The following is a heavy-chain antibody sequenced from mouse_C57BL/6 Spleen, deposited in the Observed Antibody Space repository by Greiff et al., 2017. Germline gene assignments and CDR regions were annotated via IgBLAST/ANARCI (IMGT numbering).Heavy chain of an antibody. CDR1: GYTFTSYW. Sequence: QVQLQQPGAELVMPGASVKLSCKASGYTFTSYWMHWVKQRPGQGLEWIGEIDPSDSYTNYNQKFKGKSTLTVDKSSSTAYMQLSSLTSEDSAVYYCARYNYYGSSLYYYAMDYWGQGTSVTVSS. CDR3: ARYNYYGSSLYYYAMDY. D-gene: IGHD1-1*01. V-gene: IGHV1-69*01. CDR2: IDPSDSYT. J-gene: IGHJ4*01.